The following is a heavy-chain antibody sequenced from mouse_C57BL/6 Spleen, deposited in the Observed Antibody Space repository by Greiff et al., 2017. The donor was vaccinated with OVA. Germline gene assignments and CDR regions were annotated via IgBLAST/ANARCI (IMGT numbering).Heavy chain of an antibody. Sequence: VQLQESGAELVKPGASVKMSCKASGYTFTTYPIEWMKQNHGKSLEWIGNFHPYNDDTKYNEKFKGKATLTVEKSSSTVYLELSRLTSDDSAVYYCARGGNYLYYAMDYWGQGTSVTVSS. CDR1: GYTFTTYP. CDR3: ARGGNYLYYAMDY. V-gene: IGHV1-47*01. D-gene: IGHD2-1*01. J-gene: IGHJ4*01. CDR2: FHPYNDDT.